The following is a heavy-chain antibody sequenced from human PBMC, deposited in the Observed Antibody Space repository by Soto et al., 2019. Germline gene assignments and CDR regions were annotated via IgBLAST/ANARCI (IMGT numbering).Heavy chain of an antibody. CDR3: AKDRSYYDSSGYFDY. CDR2: ISYDGSNK. V-gene: IGHV3-30*18. Sequence: VQLVESGGGVVQPGRSLRLSCAASGFTFSSYGMHWVRQAPGKGLEWVAVISYDGSNKYYADSVKGRFTISRDNSKNTLYLQMNSLRAEDTAVYYCAKDRSYYDSSGYFDYWGQGTLVTVSS. J-gene: IGHJ4*02. D-gene: IGHD3-22*01. CDR1: GFTFSSYG.